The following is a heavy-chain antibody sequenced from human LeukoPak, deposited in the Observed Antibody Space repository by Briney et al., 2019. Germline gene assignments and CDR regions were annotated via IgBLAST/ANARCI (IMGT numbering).Heavy chain of an antibody. CDR1: GGSISSGSYY. V-gene: IGHV4-61*02. D-gene: IGHD6-13*01. CDR3: ARGYSSSWYRYYYYMDV. J-gene: IGHJ6*03. Sequence: SETLSLTCTVSGGSISSGSYYWSWIRQPAGKGLEWIGRIYTSGSTNYNPSLKSRVTISVDTSKNQFSLKLSSVTAADTAVYYCARGYSSSWYRYYYYMDVWGKGTTVTISS. CDR2: IYTSGST.